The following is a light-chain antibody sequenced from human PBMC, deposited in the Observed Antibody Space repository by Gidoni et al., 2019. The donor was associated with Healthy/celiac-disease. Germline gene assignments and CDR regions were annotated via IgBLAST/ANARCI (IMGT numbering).Light chain of an antibody. V-gene: IGKV1-5*01. CDR2: DAS. CDR3: QQYNSYWRT. J-gene: IGKJ1*01. Sequence: DIQMTQSPSTLSASVGDRVTITCRASQSISSWLAWYQQKPGKAPKLLIYDASSLESGVPSRFSGSGSGTEFTLTISSLQPDDFATSSCQQYNSYWRTFGQGTKVEIK. CDR1: QSISSW.